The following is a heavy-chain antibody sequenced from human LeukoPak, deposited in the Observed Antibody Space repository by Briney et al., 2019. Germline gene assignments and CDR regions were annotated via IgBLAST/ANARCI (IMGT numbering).Heavy chain of an antibody. CDR3: VRPVSGSSGWYYNY. J-gene: IGHJ4*02. CDR2: INRSGST. Sequence: SETLSLTCAVYGGSFSGYYWSWIRQPPGKGLEWIGEINRSGSTNYDPSLKSRVTISVDTSKNQFPLKLSSVTAADTAVYYCVRPVSGSSGWYYNYWGQGTLVTVSS. CDR1: GGSFSGYY. V-gene: IGHV4-34*01. D-gene: IGHD6-19*01.